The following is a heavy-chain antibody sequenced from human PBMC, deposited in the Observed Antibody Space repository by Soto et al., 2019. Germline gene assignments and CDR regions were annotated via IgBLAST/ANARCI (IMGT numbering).Heavy chain of an antibody. J-gene: IGHJ4*02. Sequence: EVQLLQSGGDLVQPGGSLRLSCAASGLTSSTYAMSWVRQAPGKGLEWVSGISGSGGNTYYADSVKGRFTISRDNSKNMLYLQMNSLRAEDTAVYYCAKRLTTVTTVFDYWGQGTLVTVSS. CDR2: ISGSGGNT. CDR1: GLTSSTYA. CDR3: AKRLTTVTTVFDY. V-gene: IGHV3-23*01. D-gene: IGHD4-17*01.